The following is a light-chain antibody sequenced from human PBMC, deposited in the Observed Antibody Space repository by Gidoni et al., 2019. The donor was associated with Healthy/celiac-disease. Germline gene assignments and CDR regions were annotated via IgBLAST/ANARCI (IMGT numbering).Light chain of an antibody. CDR1: SSNIGSNY. Sequence: QGVTISCSGSSSNIGSNYVYWYQQLPGTAPKLLIYRNNQRPSGVPDRFSGSKSGTSASLAISGLRSEDEADYYCAAWDDSLSGWVFGGGTKLTVL. J-gene: IGLJ3*02. V-gene: IGLV1-47*01. CDR3: AAWDDSLSGWV. CDR2: RNN.